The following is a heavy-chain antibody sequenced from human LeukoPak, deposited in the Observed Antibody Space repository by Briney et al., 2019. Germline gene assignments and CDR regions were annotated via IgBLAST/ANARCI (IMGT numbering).Heavy chain of an antibody. Sequence: SETLSLTCAVSGGSISSSNWWSWVRQPPGKGLEWIGEIYHSGSTNYNPSLKSRVTISVDKSKSQFSLKLSSVTAADTAVYYCARDESQEGSSPSYAFDIWGQGTMVTVSS. CDR3: ARDESQEGSSPSYAFDI. CDR2: IYHSGST. D-gene: IGHD6-6*01. J-gene: IGHJ3*02. CDR1: GGSISSSNW. V-gene: IGHV4-4*02.